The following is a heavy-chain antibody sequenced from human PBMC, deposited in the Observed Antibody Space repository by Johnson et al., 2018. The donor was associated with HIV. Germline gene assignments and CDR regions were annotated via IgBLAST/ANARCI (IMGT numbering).Heavy chain of an antibody. V-gene: IGHV3-9*01. CDR2: ISWNSGSI. CDR3: AKDMTPSQLAAFDI. CDR1: GFTFDDYA. D-gene: IGHD6-13*01. Sequence: VQLVEPGGGLVQPGRSLRLSCAASGFTFDDYAMHWVRQAPGKGLEWVSGISWNSGSIGYADSVKGRFTISRDNAKNSLYLQMNSLRAEDTALYYCAKDMTPSQLAAFDIWGQGTMVTVSS. J-gene: IGHJ3*02.